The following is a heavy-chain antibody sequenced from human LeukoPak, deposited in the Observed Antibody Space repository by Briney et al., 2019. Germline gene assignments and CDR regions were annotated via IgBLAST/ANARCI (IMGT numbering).Heavy chain of an antibody. CDR1: GFTFSSYA. CDR3: AREFPLNYYDSRALGAFDI. D-gene: IGHD3-22*01. Sequence: GRSLRLSCAASGFTFSSYAMHWVRQAPGKGLEWVAVISYDGSNKYYADSVKGRFTISRDNSKNTLYLPMNSPRAEDTAVYYCAREFPLNYYDSRALGAFDIWGQGTMVTVSS. V-gene: IGHV3-30-3*01. CDR2: ISYDGSNK. J-gene: IGHJ3*02.